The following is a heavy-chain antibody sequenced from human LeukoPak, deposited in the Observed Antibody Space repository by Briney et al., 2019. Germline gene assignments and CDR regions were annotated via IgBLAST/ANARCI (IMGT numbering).Heavy chain of an antibody. V-gene: IGHV1-2*02. CDR2: INPNSGDT. CDR1: GFTFTVYY. J-gene: IGHJ3*01. CDR3: ARVGFERPRSSITVLRGVIRSNAFHL. D-gene: IGHD3-10*01. Sequence: ASVKVSCKASGFTFTVYYMHWVRQDPGQGLEWMGRINPNSGDTKYAQNFQGRVTMTRDTSIDTAYMDLSSLRSGDTAVYYCARVGFERPRSSITVLRGVIRSNAFHLWGQGTMVTVSS.